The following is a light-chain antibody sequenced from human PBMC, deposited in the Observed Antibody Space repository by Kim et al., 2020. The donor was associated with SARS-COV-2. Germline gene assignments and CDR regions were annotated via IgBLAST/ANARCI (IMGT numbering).Light chain of an antibody. CDR1: QSISSY. V-gene: IGKV1-39*01. Sequence: SASVGDRVTMTCRASQSISSYLNWYQHKPGKAPKLLIYAASSLQSGVPSRFSGSGSGTDFTLTISSLQPEDFATYYCQQSYSTPRAFGGGTKVDIK. CDR2: AAS. J-gene: IGKJ4*01. CDR3: QQSYSTPRA.